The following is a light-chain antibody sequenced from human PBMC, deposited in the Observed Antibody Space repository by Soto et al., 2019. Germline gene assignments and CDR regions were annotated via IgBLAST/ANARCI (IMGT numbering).Light chain of an antibody. CDR1: SSDVGGYNY. CDR3: SSYTSSSTGV. V-gene: IGLV2-14*01. CDR2: EVS. J-gene: IGLJ3*02. Sequence: QSALTQPASVSGSPGQSIIISCTGTSSDVGGYNYVSWYQLHPGKAPKLMIYEVSNRPSGVSDRFSGSKSGNTASLTISGLQAEDEADYYCSSYTSSSTGVFGGGTQLTVL.